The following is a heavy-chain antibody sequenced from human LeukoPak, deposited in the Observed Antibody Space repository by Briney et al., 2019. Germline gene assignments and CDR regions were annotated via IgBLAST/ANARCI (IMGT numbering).Heavy chain of an antibody. J-gene: IGHJ4*02. CDR3: VQGWRDN. CDR1: GFTFSSYA. CDR2: ISYDGSNK. V-gene: IGHV3-30*04. D-gene: IGHD2-15*01. Sequence: GGSLRLSCAASGFTFSSYAMHWVRQAPGKGLEWVAVISYDGSNKYYADSVKGRFTISRDNSKNTLYLQMNSLRAEDTAVYYCVQGWRDNWGQGTLVTVSS.